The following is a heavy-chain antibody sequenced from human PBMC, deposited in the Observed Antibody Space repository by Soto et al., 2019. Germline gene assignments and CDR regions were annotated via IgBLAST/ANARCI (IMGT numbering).Heavy chain of an antibody. CDR1: GFTFDIRA. V-gene: IGHV3-23*01. CDR2: ISASGDTS. CDR3: AKNPVGSGYDPNWFAP. J-gene: IGHJ5*02. Sequence: GGSLRLSCEASGFTFDIRAMSWVRQAPGKGLEWVGIISASGDTSYYADSVKGRFTISRDNSRNTLYLQMNSLRAEDAAVYYCAKNPVGSGYDPNWFAPWGRGTLVIVSS. D-gene: IGHD5-12*01.